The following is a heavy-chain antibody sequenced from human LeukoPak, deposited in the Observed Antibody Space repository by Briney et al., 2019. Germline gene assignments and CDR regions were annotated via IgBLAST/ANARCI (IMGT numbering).Heavy chain of an antibody. J-gene: IGHJ5*02. D-gene: IGHD3-3*01. CDR3: ARDSTYYDFRSGYLNWFDP. V-gene: IGHV3-30*04. Sequence: GGSLRLSCAASGFTFSSYSTHWVRQAPGKGLEWVAIISNDGTNKYYADSVKGRFTISRDNSKNSLYLQMNSLRAEDMAVYYCARDSTYYDFRSGYLNWFDPWGQGTLVTVSS. CDR1: GFTFSSYS. CDR2: ISNDGTNK.